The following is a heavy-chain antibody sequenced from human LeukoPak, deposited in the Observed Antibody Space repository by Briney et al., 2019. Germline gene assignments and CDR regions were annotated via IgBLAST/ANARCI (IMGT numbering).Heavy chain of an antibody. CDR3: VRLRQLVPDY. J-gene: IGHJ4*02. V-gene: IGHV3-64D*09. CDR1: GFTFSSYA. Sequence: QTGGSLRLSCSASGFTFSSYAMHWVRQAPGKGLEYVSAISSNGGSTYYADSVKGRFTISRDNSKNTLYLQMSSLRAEGTAVYYCVRLRQLVPDYWGQGTLATVSS. D-gene: IGHD6-13*01. CDR2: ISSNGGST.